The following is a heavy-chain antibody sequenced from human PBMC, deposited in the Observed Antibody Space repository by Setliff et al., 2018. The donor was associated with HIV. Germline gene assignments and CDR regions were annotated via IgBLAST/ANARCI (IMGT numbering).Heavy chain of an antibody. Sequence: ASVKVSCKASGHTFSNYDVIWVRRATGQGLEWMGWMNPNSGDTGYAQKFQGRVTMTRNTSISTAYMELSSLRSEDTAVYYCARCYYNFWSGYPLDYMDVWGKGTTVTVSS. CDR3: ARCYYNFWSGYPLDYMDV. J-gene: IGHJ6*03. D-gene: IGHD3-3*01. CDR2: MNPNSGDT. V-gene: IGHV1-8*01. CDR1: GHTFSNYD.